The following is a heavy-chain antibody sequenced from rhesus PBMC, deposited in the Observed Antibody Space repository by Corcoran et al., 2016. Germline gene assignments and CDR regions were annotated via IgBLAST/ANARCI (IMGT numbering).Heavy chain of an antibody. J-gene: IGHJ4*01. V-gene: IGHV4-169*01. Sequence: QLQLQESGPGLVKPSETLSVTCAVSGGSISSSYWSRIRQAPGKGLEWIGYIYGRRSTTHYNPALKSRVTVSKDPTKNQFSLKRSSVPAADTAVYYCARISVSPAAFDYWGQGVLVTVSS. CDR2: IYGRRSTT. D-gene: IGHD2-33*01. CDR3: ARISVSPAAFDY. CDR1: GGSISSSY.